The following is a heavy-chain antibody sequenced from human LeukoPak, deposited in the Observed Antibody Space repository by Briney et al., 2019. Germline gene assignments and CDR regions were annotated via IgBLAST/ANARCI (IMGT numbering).Heavy chain of an antibody. Sequence: PSETLSLTCTVSGVSVSSGSYFWSWIRQPPGKGLEWIGYIYYSGTTNYNPSLKSRVTISVDTSKNQFSLKLDSVTAADTAVYYCAREVSSSSTCIDYWGQGTLVTVSS. CDR3: AREVSSSSTCIDY. CDR2: IYYSGTT. J-gene: IGHJ4*02. D-gene: IGHD6-13*01. CDR1: GVSVSSGSYF. V-gene: IGHV4-61*01.